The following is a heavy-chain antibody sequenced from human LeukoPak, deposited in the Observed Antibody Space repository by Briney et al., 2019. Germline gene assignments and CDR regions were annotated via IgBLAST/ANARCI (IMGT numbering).Heavy chain of an antibody. V-gene: IGHV4-30-4*08. Sequence: SQTLSLTCTVSGGSISSGDYNWSWIRQPPGKGLGWIGYIYYSGSTYYNPSLKSRVTISVETSKNQFSLKLSSVTAADTAVYYCASGIATVTTIWFDPWGQGTLVTVSS. CDR1: GGSISSGDYN. D-gene: IGHD4-11*01. J-gene: IGHJ5*02. CDR2: IYYSGST. CDR3: ASGIATVTTIWFDP.